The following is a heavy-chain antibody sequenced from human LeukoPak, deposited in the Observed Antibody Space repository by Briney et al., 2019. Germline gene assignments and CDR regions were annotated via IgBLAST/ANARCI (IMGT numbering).Heavy chain of an antibody. Sequence: GGSLRLSCAASGFTFSSYWMTWVRQAPGKGLEWVANIKQDGSEKHYVDSVKGRFTISRDNAKNSLYLQMNSLRAEDTAVYYCARANYDSSGSWFDPWGQGTLVTVSS. V-gene: IGHV3-7*03. D-gene: IGHD3-22*01. CDR3: ARANYDSSGSWFDP. J-gene: IGHJ5*02. CDR2: IKQDGSEK. CDR1: GFTFSSYW.